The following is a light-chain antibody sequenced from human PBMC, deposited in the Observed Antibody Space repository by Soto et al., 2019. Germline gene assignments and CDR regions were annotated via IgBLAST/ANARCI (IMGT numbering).Light chain of an antibody. CDR3: AAWDDSLNGYV. CDR2: TNN. V-gene: IGLV1-44*01. CDR1: SPNIGSNT. Sequence: QSVLTQPPSASGTPGQRVTISCSGSSPNIGSNTVNWYQQLPGTAPKLLIYTNNQRPSGVPDRFSGSKSGTSASLAISGLQSEDEADYYCAAWDDSLNGYVFGPGTKLTVL. J-gene: IGLJ1*01.